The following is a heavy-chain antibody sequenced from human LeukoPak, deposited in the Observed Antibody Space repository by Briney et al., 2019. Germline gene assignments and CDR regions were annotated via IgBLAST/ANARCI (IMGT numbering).Heavy chain of an antibody. J-gene: IGHJ4*02. CDR3: AREPAY. CDR1: IYTFICFT. CDR2: ISGSSSTI. Sequence: PGGSLRLSCVASIYTFICFTMNWLRQAPGKGLEWVSYISGSSSTIYYADSVKGRFTISRDNAKNSLFLQMNSLRAEDTAVYYCAREPAYWGQGTLVTVSS. V-gene: IGHV3-48*01.